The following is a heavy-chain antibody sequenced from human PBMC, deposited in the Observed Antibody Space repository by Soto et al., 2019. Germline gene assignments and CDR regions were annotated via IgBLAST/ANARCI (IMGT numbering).Heavy chain of an antibody. CDR1: GFTFRRYA. CDR2: IRSSGGST. V-gene: IGHV3-23*01. CDR3: AKVFYDSTGYLFDALDV. D-gene: IGHD3-22*01. Sequence: GGSLRLSCAASGFTFRRYAMTWVRQAPGKGLEWVSTIRSSGGSTYYADSVKGRVTISRDNSKNMLFMQMNSLRAEDTAVYYCAKVFYDSTGYLFDALDVWGQGXMVTVSS. J-gene: IGHJ3*01.